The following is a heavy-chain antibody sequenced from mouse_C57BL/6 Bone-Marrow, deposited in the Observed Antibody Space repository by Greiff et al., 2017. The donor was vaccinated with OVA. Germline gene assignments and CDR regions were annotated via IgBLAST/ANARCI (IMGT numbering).Heavy chain of an antibody. CDR2: INPSNGGT. Sequence: QVQLKQPGTELVKPGASVKLSCKASGYTFTSYWMHWVKQRPGQGLEWIGNINPSNGGTNYNEKFKSKATLTVDKSSSTAYMQLSSLTSEDSAGYYCARGTTVVATDYWGQGTTLTVSS. CDR1: GYTFTSYW. D-gene: IGHD1-1*01. J-gene: IGHJ2*01. V-gene: IGHV1-53*01. CDR3: ARGTTVVATDY.